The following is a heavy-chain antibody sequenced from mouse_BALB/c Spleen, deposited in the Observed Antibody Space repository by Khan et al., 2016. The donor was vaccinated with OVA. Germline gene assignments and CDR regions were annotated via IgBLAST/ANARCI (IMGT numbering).Heavy chain of an antibody. V-gene: IGHV3-2*02. CDR3: ARGRAY. CDR1: GYSITSDYA. CDR2: IHYSGST. J-gene: IGHJ3*01. D-gene: IGHD3-3*01. Sequence: QLEESGPGLVKPSQSLSLTCTVTGYSITSDYAWNWIRQFPGNKLEWMGYIHYSGSTSYIPSLKSRISITRDTSKNQFFLHLNSVTSEDTATYYCARGRAYWGQGTRVTVSA.